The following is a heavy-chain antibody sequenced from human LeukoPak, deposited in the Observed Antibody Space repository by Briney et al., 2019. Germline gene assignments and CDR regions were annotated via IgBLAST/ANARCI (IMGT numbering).Heavy chain of an antibody. V-gene: IGHV4-38-2*02. CDR1: GYSISSDYY. D-gene: IGHD2-2*01. CDR3: ARDGWDIVVVPAASNAFDI. CDR2: LYHSGTT. J-gene: IGHJ3*02. Sequence: PSETLSLTCAVSGYSISSDYYWGWTRQPTGKGLEWSGSLYHSGTTHYNPSLKSRVTISVDTTKNQFSLKLSSVTVADTAVYYCARDGWDIVVVPAASNAFDIWGQGTMVTVSS.